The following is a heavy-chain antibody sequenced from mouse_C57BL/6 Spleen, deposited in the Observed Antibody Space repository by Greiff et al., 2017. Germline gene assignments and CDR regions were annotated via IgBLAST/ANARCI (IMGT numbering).Heavy chain of an antibody. CDR3: ARGENWVAWFAY. D-gene: IGHD4-1*01. Sequence: QVQLQQSGPELVKPGASVKISCKASGYAFSSSWMNWVKQRPGKGLEWIGRIYPGDGDTNYNGKFKGKATLTADKSSSTAYMQLSSLTSEDSAVYFCARGENWVAWFAYWGQGTLVTVSA. V-gene: IGHV1-82*01. CDR1: GYAFSSSW. J-gene: IGHJ3*01. CDR2: IYPGDGDT.